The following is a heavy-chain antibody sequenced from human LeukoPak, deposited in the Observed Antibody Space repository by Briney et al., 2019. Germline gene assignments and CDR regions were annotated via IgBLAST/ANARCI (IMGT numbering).Heavy chain of an antibody. J-gene: IGHJ3*02. CDR2: IYSGGST. V-gene: IGHV3-66*01. Sequence: GGSLRLPCAASGFTVSSNYMTWVRQAPGKGLEWVSVIYSGGSTYYADSVKGRFTIPRDNSKNTLYLQMNSLRAEDTAVYYCARIVAGGAFDIWGQGTMVTVSS. CDR1: GFTVSSNY. CDR3: ARIVAGGAFDI. D-gene: IGHD1-26*01.